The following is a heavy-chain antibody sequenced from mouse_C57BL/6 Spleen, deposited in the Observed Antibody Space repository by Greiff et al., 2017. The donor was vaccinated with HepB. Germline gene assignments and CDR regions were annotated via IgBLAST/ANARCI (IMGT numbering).Heavy chain of an antibody. D-gene: IGHD1-1*01. CDR1: GYTFTSYW. J-gene: IGHJ4*01. V-gene: IGHV1-64*01. Sequence: QVQLQQPGAELVKPGASVKLSCKASGYTFTSYWMHWVKQRPGQGLEWIGMIHPNSGSTNYNEKFKSKATLTVDKSSSTAYMQLSSLTSEDSAVYDCAREGYYGSSSYAMDYWGQGTSVTVSS. CDR2: IHPNSGST. CDR3: AREGYYGSSSYAMDY.